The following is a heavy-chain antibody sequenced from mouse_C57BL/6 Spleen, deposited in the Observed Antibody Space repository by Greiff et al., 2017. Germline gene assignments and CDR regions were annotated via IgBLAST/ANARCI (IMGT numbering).Heavy chain of an antibody. CDR3: ASNYYGSSYYYAMDY. D-gene: IGHD1-1*01. Sequence: VKLMESGPELVKPGASVKISCKASGYAFSSSWMNWVKQRPGKGLEWIGRIYPGDGDTNYNGKFKGKATLTADKSSSTAYMQLSSLTSEDSAVYFCASNYYGSSYYYAMDYWGQGTSVTVSS. J-gene: IGHJ4*01. CDR1: GYAFSSSW. CDR2: IYPGDGDT. V-gene: IGHV1-82*01.